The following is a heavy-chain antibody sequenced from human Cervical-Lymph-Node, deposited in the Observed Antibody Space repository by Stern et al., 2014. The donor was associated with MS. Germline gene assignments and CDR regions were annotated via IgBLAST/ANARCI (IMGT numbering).Heavy chain of an antibody. CDR2: INPNSGGT. J-gene: IGHJ4*02. CDR3: ARTPRNGYNPFGY. V-gene: IGHV1-2*06. Sequence: MQLVESGAEVKKPGASVKVSCKASGYIFTGYYMNWVRQAPGQGLEWMGRINPNSGGTNYAQKFQGRVTMTRDTSISTAYMELTRLRSDDTAVYYCARTPRNGYNPFGYWGQGTLVTVSS. D-gene: IGHD5-24*01. CDR1: GYIFTGYY.